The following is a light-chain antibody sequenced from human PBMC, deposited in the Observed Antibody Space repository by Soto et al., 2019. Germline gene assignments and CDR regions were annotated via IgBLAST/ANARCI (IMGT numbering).Light chain of an antibody. Sequence: MMMTQSPATLSVSPGERATVSCRASQSVSSNLAWYQQKPGQAPRLLIYGASTRATGIPARFSGSGSGTEFTLTISSLQSEDFAVYYCQQYNNWPRTFGQGTKVDIK. V-gene: IGKV3-15*01. CDR3: QQYNNWPRT. CDR1: QSVSSN. J-gene: IGKJ1*01. CDR2: GAS.